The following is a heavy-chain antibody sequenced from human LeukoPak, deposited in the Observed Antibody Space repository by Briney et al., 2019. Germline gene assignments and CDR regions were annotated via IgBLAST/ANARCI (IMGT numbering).Heavy chain of an antibody. Sequence: PWRSLRLCCAASGFTFSSYCRHWVRQATGKGLEWVAVISYDGSNKYNPAPVNGRFTLSRNNSKKTLYLQMNSLRPENTAVYYCANLSFGPVYSGTTPSRFPIDYWGQGTVASVPS. CDR2: ISYDGSNK. J-gene: IGHJ4*02. CDR3: ANLSFGPVYSGTTPSRFPIDY. V-gene: IGHV3-30*18. CDR1: GFTFSSYC. D-gene: IGHD5-12*01.